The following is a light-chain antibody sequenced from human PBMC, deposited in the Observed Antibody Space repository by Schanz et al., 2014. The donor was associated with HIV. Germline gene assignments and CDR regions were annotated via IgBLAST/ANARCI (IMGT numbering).Light chain of an antibody. J-gene: IGLJ3*02. V-gene: IGLV2-23*02. CDR2: EVS. CDR1: NSDVGSYNL. CDR3: CSYAGSSKV. Sequence: QSALTQPRSVSGSPGQSVTISCTGTNSDVGSYNLVSWYQQHPGKAPKLMIYEVSKRPSGVSNRFSGSKSGNTASLTISGLQAEDEADYYCCSYAGSSKVFGGGTKLTVL.